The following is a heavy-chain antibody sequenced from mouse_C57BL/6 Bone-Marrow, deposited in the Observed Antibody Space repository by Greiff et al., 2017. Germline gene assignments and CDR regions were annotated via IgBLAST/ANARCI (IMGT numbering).Heavy chain of an antibody. D-gene: IGHD2-3*01. CDR1: GYTFTDYY. V-gene: IGHV1-75*01. CDR2: IFPGSGST. Sequence: VQLQQSGPELVKPGASVKISCKASGYTFTDYYINWVKQRPGQGLEWIGWIFPGSGSTYYNEKFKGKATLTVDKSSSTAYMLLSSLTSEDSAVYFCARPGDGYIRYYAMDYWGQGTSVTVSS. CDR3: ARPGDGYIRYYAMDY. J-gene: IGHJ4*01.